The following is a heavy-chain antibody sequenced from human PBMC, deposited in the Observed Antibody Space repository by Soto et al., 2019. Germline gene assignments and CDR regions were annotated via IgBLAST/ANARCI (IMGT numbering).Heavy chain of an antibody. V-gene: IGHV3-11*01. CDR2: ISSSGSGP. Sequence: QVQLVESGGGLVQPGGSLRLSCAASGFTFSDYYLGWIRQAPGKELEWVSYISSSGSGPYYADSVKGRFTISRDNAKNSLYLQMNSLRAEDTAMYYCGRDYLRKYYFDNWGQGTLVTVSS. J-gene: IGHJ4*02. CDR1: GFTFSDYY. CDR3: GRDYLRKYYFDN.